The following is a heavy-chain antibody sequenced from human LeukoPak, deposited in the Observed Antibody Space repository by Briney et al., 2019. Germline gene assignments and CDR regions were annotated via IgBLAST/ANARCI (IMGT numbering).Heavy chain of an antibody. V-gene: IGHV4-59*08. J-gene: IGHJ3*02. Sequence: PSETLSLTCTVSGGSISSYYWSWIRQPPGKGLEWIGYIYYSGSTNYNPSLKSRVTISVDTSKNQFSLKLSSVTAADTAVYCCARNGRIGQWLDQKRGAFDIWGQGTMVTVSS. CDR1: GGSISSYY. CDR2: IYYSGST. CDR3: ARNGRIGQWLDQKRGAFDI. D-gene: IGHD6-19*01.